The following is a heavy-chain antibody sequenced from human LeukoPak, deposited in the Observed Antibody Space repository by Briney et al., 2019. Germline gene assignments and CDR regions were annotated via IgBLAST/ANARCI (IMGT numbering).Heavy chain of an antibody. CDR2: IYHSGST. J-gene: IGHJ4*02. D-gene: IGHD3-10*01. V-gene: IGHV4-30-2*01. CDR1: GGSISSGAYS. CDR3: ARGSPYGSGSYSLDY. Sequence: SQTLSLTCAVSGGSISSGAYSWSWIRQPPGKGLEWIGYIYHSGSTYYNPSLKSRVTISVDRSKNQFSLKLSSVTAADTAVYYCARGSPYGSGSYSLDYWGQGTLVTVSS.